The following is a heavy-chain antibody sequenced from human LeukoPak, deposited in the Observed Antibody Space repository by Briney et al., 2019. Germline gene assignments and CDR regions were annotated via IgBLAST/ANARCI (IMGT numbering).Heavy chain of an antibody. D-gene: IGHD1-26*01. J-gene: IGHJ3*02. CDR1: GGSISSYY. CDR3: ARLGYSGSYYERVFDI. V-gene: IGHV4-59*08. Sequence: SETLSLTCTVSGGSISSYYWSWIRQPPGKGLEWIGYIYYSGSTNYNPSLKSRVTISVDTSKNQFSLKLSSVTAADTAVYYCARLGYSGSYYERVFDIWGQGTMVTVSS. CDR2: IYYSGST.